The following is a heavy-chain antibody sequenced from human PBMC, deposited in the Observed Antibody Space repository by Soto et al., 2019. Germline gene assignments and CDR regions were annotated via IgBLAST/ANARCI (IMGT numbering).Heavy chain of an antibody. V-gene: IGHV1-18*01. D-gene: IGHD2-21*02. CDR3: ARTRLCGGDCYSAYYFDF. Sequence: ASVKVSCKASGYTFTSYGISWVRQAPGQGLEWMGWISAYNGNTNYAQKLQGRVTMTTDTSTSTAYMELRSLRSDDTAVYYCARTRLCGGDCYSAYYFDFWGQGALVTVS. CDR1: GYTFTSYG. CDR2: ISAYNGNT. J-gene: IGHJ4*02.